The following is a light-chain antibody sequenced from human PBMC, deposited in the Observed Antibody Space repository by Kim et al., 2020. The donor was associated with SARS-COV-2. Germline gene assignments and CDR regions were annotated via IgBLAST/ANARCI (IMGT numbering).Light chain of an antibody. CDR2: GAS. CDR3: QQYGSSLTWT. J-gene: IGKJ1*01. V-gene: IGKV3-20*01. Sequence: EIVLTQSPGTLSLSPGERATLSCRGSQSVSSSYLAWYQQKPGQAPRLLIYGASNRATGIPDRFSGSGSGTDFTLTISRLEPEDFAVYYCQQYGSSLTWTFGQGTKVDIK. CDR1: QSVSSSY.